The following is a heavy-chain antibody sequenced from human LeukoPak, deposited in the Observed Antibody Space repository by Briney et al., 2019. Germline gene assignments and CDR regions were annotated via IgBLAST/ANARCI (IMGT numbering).Heavy chain of an antibody. V-gene: IGHV3-23*01. Sequence: GGALRLSCAASGFTFSRYAMSCVSQAPGKGLEWDPSVSTDGDTYYTDSVKGRFTISRYTSMNTLFLQMTSLRAEDTARYYCARSRSGSVAGTSDYWGQGTLVIVSP. CDR3: ARSRSGSVAGTSDY. CDR1: GFTFSRYA. D-gene: IGHD6-19*01. J-gene: IGHJ4*02. CDR2: VSTDGDT.